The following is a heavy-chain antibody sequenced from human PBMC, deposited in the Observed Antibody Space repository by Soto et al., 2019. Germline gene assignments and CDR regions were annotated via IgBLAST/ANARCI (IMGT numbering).Heavy chain of an antibody. J-gene: IGHJ4*02. CDR2: IYYSGST. CDR3: ARGGSVSSVANNYFDY. CDR1: GGSISSYY. D-gene: IGHD3-10*01. V-gene: IGHV4-59*01. Sequence: PSETLSLTCTVSGGSISSYYWSWIRQPPGKGLEWIGYIYYSGSTDYNSSLKSRVTISVDTSKNQFSLKLSSVTAADTAVYFCARGGSVSSVANNYFDYWGQGTLVTVSS.